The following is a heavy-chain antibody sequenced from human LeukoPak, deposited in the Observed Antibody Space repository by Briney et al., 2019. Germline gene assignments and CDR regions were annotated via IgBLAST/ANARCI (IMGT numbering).Heavy chain of an antibody. V-gene: IGHV4-34*01. CDR3: ARGKPYYDFWSGYYPKPSYYFDY. D-gene: IGHD3-3*01. CDR2: INHSGST. J-gene: IGHJ4*02. Sequence: ETLSLTCAVYGGSFSGYYWSWIRQPPGKGLEWIGEINHSGSTNYNPSLKSRVTISVDTSKNQFSLKLSSVTAADTAVYYCARGKPYYDFWSGYYPKPSYYFDYWGQGTLVTVSS. CDR1: GGSFSGYY.